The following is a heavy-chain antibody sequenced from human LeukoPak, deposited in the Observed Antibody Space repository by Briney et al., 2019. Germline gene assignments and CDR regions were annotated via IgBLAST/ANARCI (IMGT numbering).Heavy chain of an antibody. D-gene: IGHD1-14*01. CDR2: ISAYNGNT. V-gene: IGHV1-18*01. J-gene: IGHJ5*02. CDR3: ARLNRLERNNWFDP. Sequence: ASVKVSCKASCYTFTSYCISWVRQAPGQGLEWMGWISAYNGNTNYAQKLQGRVTVTTDTSTSTAYMELRSLRSDDTAVYYCARLNRLERNNWFDPWGQGTLVTVSS. CDR1: CYTFTSYC.